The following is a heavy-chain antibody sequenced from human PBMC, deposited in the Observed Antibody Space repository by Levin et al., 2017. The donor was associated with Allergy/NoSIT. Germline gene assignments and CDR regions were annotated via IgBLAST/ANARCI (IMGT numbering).Heavy chain of an antibody. CDR2: ITSKTDGGTT. J-gene: IGHJ3*02. V-gene: IGHV3-15*01. CDR3: TTDLNYYGSGKEPFDI. Sequence: GGSLRLSCAASGFTFSNAWMSWVRQAPGKGLEWVGRITSKTDGGTTDYAAPVKGRFTISRDDSKNTLYLQMNSLKTEDTAVYYCTTDLNYYGSGKEPFDIWGQGTMVTVSS. CDR1: GFTFSNAW. D-gene: IGHD3-10*01.